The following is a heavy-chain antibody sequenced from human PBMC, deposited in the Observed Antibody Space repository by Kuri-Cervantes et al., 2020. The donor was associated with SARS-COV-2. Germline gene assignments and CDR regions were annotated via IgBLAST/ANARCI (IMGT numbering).Heavy chain of an antibody. Sequence: SETLSLTCAVSGGSISSGGYSWSWIRQPPGKGLEWIGYIYHSGSTYYNPSLKGRVTISLDTPKSQLSLDLRSVTAADTALYYCARTPVYSSQWPFNGQFDYWGQGRQVTVSS. V-gene: IGHV4-30-2*01. CDR3: ARTPVYSSQWPFNGQFDY. D-gene: IGHD3-22*01. CDR2: IYHSGST. J-gene: IGHJ4*02. CDR1: GGSISSGGYS.